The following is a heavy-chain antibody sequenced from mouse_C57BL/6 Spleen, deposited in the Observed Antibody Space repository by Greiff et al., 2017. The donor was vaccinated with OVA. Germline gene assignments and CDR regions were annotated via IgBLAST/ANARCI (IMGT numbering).Heavy chain of an antibody. D-gene: IGHD3-2*02. CDR3: ARSAQATDYAKGY. CDR2: INPSNGGT. V-gene: IGHV1-53*01. J-gene: IGHJ4*01. CDR1: GYTFTSYW. Sequence: QVQLQQPGTDLVKPGASVKLSCKASGYTFTSYWMHWVKQRPGQGLEWIGNINPSNGGTNYNEKFKSKATLTVDKSSSTAYRQLSSLTSEDSAVDYCARSAQATDYAKGYWGQGASVTVAS.